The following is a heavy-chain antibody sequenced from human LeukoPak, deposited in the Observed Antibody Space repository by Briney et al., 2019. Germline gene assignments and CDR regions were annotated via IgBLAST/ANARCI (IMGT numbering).Heavy chain of an antibody. CDR1: GYTFTGYY. D-gene: IGHD4-17*01. CDR2: INPNNGGT. CDR3: ASRSSTVAKFPFHY. V-gene: IGHV1-2*02. Sequence: ASVEVSCKASGYTFTGYYIHWVRQAPGQGLEWMGWINPNNGGTNYARGFQGRVTMTRDTSISTAYMELTGLTSDDTAVYYCASRSSTVAKFPFHYWGQGTLVTVSS. J-gene: IGHJ4*02.